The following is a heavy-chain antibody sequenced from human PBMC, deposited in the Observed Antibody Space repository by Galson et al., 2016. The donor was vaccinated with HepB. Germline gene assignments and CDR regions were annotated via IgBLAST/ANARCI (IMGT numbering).Heavy chain of an antibody. V-gene: IGHV3-13*01. CDR3: AVIAVAGGTSDY. CDR1: GFAFSEYD. J-gene: IGHJ4*02. D-gene: IGHD6-19*01. Sequence: SLRLSCAASGFAFSEYDIHWVRQAAGKGLEWVSAMDILGDGYYSDSVKGRSTISRENAKSSLYLHMNSLRAEDTALYYCAVIAVAGGTSDYWGQGTLVTVSS. CDR2: MDILGDG.